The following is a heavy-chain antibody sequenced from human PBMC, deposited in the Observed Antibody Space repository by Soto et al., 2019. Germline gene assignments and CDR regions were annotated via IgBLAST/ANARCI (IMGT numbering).Heavy chain of an antibody. CDR3: ARGWAYSYGYYYYGMDV. CDR1: GFTFSSYG. D-gene: IGHD5-18*01. CDR2: IWYDGSNK. Sequence: QVQLVESGGGVVQPGRSLRLSCAASGFTFSSYGMHWVRQAPGKGLEWVAVIWYDGSNKYYADSVKGRFTISRDNSKTTVYLQRNSLRAEDTAVYYCARGWAYSYGYYYYGMDVWGQGTTVTVSS. J-gene: IGHJ6*02. V-gene: IGHV3-33*01.